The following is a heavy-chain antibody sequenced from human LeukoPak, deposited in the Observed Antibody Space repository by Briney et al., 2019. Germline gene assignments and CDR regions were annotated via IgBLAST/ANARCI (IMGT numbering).Heavy chain of an antibody. CDR3: ARSSLGTITAGPFDY. Sequence: ASVKVSCKASGYTFSSYGIAWVRQAPGQGLEWMGWISGYNGNTSYAQKLQGRVSMTTDTSTTTAYMELRSLTSDDTALYYGARSSLGTITAGPFDYWGQGTLVTVSS. V-gene: IGHV1-18*01. D-gene: IGHD5-12*01. J-gene: IGHJ4*02. CDR1: GYTFSSYG. CDR2: ISGYNGNT.